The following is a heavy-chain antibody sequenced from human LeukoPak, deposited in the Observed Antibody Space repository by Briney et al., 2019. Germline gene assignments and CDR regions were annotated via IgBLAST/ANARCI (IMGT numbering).Heavy chain of an antibody. Sequence: PSETLSLTCAVYGGSFSGYYWSWIRQPPGKGLEWIGYIYYSGSTNYNPSLKSRVTISVDTSKNQFSLKLSSVTAADTAVYYCARGNDRDYDFWSGYYTGLTNWFDPWGQGTLVTVSS. CDR2: IYYSGST. CDR3: ARGNDRDYDFWSGYYTGLTNWFDP. J-gene: IGHJ5*02. CDR1: GGSFSGYY. V-gene: IGHV4-59*01. D-gene: IGHD3-3*01.